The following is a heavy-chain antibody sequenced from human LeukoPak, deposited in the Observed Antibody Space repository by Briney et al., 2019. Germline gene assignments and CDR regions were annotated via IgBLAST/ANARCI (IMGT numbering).Heavy chain of an antibody. CDR1: GYIFTSYG. CDR2: SSTYNGDT. D-gene: IGHD1-26*01. Sequence: GASVKVSCKASGYIFTSYGITWVGQAPGQGLEWMGWSSTYNGDTNHAQNLQARLTMTTDNSTSTAYMHLRSLRSDDTAVYYCARDTGSSPGDYWGQGTLVTVSS. V-gene: IGHV1-18*01. J-gene: IGHJ4*02. CDR3: ARDTGSSPGDY.